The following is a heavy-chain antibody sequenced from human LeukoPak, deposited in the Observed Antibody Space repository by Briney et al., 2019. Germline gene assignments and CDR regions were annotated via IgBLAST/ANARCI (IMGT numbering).Heavy chain of an antibody. D-gene: IGHD2-2*01. V-gene: IGHV3-23*01. CDR2: ISCSGGST. CDR3: GKDGVSYCSGTSCSRYYYMDV. CDR1: GFTFSSYA. Sequence: QSGGSLRLSCAASGFTFSSYAISWVRQAPGKGLEWVSAISCSGGSTYYADSVKGRYTISRDNSKNTLYLQMSSLRADDTAVYYCGKDGVSYCSGTSCSRYYYMDVWGKGTTVTVSS. J-gene: IGHJ6*03.